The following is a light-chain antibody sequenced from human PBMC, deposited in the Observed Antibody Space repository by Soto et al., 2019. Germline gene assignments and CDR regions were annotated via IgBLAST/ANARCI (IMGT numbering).Light chain of an antibody. J-gene: IGLJ2*01. CDR1: SSDVGSYNL. CDR2: EGS. CDR3: CSYAGSSTVV. V-gene: IGLV2-23*01. Sequence: QSALTQPASVSGSPGQSITISCTGTSSDVGSYNLVSWYQQPPGKAPKLMIYEGSKRPSGVSNRFSGSKSVNTASLTISWLPAEDAADYYCCSYAGSSTVVFGGGTKLTVL.